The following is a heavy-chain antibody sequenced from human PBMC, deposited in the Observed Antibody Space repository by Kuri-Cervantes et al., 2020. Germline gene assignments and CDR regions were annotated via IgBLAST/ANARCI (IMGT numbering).Heavy chain of an antibody. V-gene: IGHV1-2*04. D-gene: IGHD2-15*01. CDR3: ARGGPAGDCSGGNCYHSSYYYYMDV. J-gene: IGHJ6*03. Sequence: ASVKVSCKASGYTFTGYYMNWVRQAPGQGLEWMAWINPNSGGTNYAQKFQGWVTMTRDTSISTAYMELSRLTSDDTAVYYCARGGPAGDCSGGNCYHSSYYYYMDVWGKGTTVTVSS. CDR2: INPNSGGT. CDR1: GYTFTGYY.